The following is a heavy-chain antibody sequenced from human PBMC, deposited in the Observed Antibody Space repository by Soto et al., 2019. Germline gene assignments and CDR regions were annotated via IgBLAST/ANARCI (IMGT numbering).Heavy chain of an antibody. CDR2: INPNSGGT. J-gene: IGHJ4*02. V-gene: IGHV1-2*04. CDR3: ARGPLMVYASGFYYFDY. CDR1: GYTFTGYY. D-gene: IGHD2-8*01. Sequence: ASVKVSCKASGYTFTGYYMHWVRQAPGQGLEWMGWINPNSGGTNYAQKFQGWVTMTRDTSISTAYMELSRLRSDDTAVYYCARGPLMVYASGFYYFDYWGQGTLVTVS.